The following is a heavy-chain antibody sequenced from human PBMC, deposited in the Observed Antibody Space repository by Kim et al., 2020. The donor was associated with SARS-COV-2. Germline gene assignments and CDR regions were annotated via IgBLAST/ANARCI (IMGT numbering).Heavy chain of an antibody. D-gene: IGHD5-12*01. CDR2: IYSGGSTT. CDR3: GKAIGRWLQSNYYYYGMDV. V-gene: IGHV3-23*03. J-gene: IGHJ6*02. Sequence: GGSLRLSCAASGFTFSSYAMGCVRQAQGKWLEWVSIIYSGGSTTYYADSVKARFTISRDNSKNTLYLQMNSMSAEDTAVYYCGKAIGRWLQSNYYYYGMDVWGQGTTVTVSS. CDR1: GFTFSSYA.